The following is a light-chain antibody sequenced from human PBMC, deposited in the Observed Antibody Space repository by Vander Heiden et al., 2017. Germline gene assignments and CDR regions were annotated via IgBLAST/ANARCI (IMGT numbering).Light chain of an antibody. CDR1: SSDVGGYNY. CDR3: SSYTSSPDVV. Sequence: QSALTQPAPVSGSPGQSITISCTGTSSDVGGYNYVSWYQQHPGKAPKLMIYEVSNRPSGVSNRFSGSKSGNTASLTISGLQAEDEADYYCSSYTSSPDVVFGGGTKLTVL. V-gene: IGLV2-14*01. J-gene: IGLJ2*01. CDR2: EVS.